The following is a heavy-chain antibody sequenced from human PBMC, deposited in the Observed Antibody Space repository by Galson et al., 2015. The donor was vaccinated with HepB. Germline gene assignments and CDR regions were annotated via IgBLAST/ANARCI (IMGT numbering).Heavy chain of an antibody. CDR1: GYTFTGYY. CDR3: ARPDSSSWYGGEFDY. CDR2: INPNSGGT. V-gene: IGHV1-2*02. J-gene: IGHJ4*02. D-gene: IGHD6-13*01. Sequence: SVKVSCKASGYTFTGYYMHWVRQAPGQGLEWMGWINPNSGGTNYAQKFQGRVTMTRDTSISTAYMELSRLRSDDTAVYYCARPDSSSWYGGEFDYWGQGTLVTVSS.